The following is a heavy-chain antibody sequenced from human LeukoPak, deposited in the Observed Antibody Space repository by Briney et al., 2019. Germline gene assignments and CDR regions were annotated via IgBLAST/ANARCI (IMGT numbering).Heavy chain of an antibody. J-gene: IGHJ4*02. CDR2: ISWNSGSI. V-gene: IGHV3-9*03. CDR1: GFTFDDYA. D-gene: IGHD2-8*01. Sequence: GGSLRLSCAASGFTFDDYAMHWVRQAPGKGLEWVSGISWNSGSIGYADSVKGRFTISRDNAKNSLYLQMNSLRAEDMALYYCAKDYCTNGVCYGFDYRGQGTLVTVSP. CDR3: AKDYCTNGVCYGFDY.